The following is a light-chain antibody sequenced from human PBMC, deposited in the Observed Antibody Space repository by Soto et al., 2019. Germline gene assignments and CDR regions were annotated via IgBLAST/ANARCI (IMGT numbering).Light chain of an antibody. CDR3: LQYNGYYRT. CDR1: QTISSW. J-gene: IGKJ1*01. CDR2: DAS. V-gene: IGKV1-5*01. Sequence: DIQMTQSPSTLSGSVGDRVTITCRASQTISSWLAWYQQKPGKAPKLLIFDASTLESGVPSRFSGSGSGTTFTLTITSLQADDFATYYCLQYNGYYRTFGQGTKA.